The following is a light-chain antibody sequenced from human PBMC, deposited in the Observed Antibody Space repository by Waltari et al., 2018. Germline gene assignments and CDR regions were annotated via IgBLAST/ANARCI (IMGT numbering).Light chain of an antibody. Sequence: QSVLTQPPSASGTPGQRVTISCSGTYSNVGNNVVIWYQQLPGTVPKLLIYRNDQRPSGVPDRFSGSKSGTSASLAISGLRSEDEADYFCASWDDSPNGRWVFGGGTKVTVL. V-gene: IGLV1-44*01. CDR1: YSNVGNNV. CDR3: ASWDDSPNGRWV. J-gene: IGLJ3*02. CDR2: RND.